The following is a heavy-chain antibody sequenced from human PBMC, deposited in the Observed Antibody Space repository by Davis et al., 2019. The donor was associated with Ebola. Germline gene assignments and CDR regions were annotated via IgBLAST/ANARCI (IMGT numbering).Heavy chain of an antibody. D-gene: IGHD2-2*01. CDR3: AGSRDGMDV. J-gene: IGHJ6*04. CDR2: ISGSGGST. Sequence: GGSLRLSCTDSVITFSSYAMTWVRQAPGKGLEWVSAISGSGGSTYYADSAKGRFTISRDNSKNTLYLQMNSLKTEDTAVYYCAGSRDGMDVWGKGTTVTVSS. CDR1: VITFSSYA. V-gene: IGHV3-23*01.